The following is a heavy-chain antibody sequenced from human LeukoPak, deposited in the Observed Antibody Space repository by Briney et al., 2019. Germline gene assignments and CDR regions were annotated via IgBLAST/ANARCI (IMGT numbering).Heavy chain of an antibody. J-gene: IGHJ6*02. CDR2: IYHSGST. V-gene: IGHV4-30-2*01. D-gene: IGHD1-1*01. CDR3: AGAEELERRYGMDV. Sequence: SETLSLTRAVSGGSISSGGYSWSWIRQPPGKGLEWIGYIYHSGSTYYNPSLKSRVTISVDRSKNQFSLKLSSVTAADTAVYYCAGAEELERRYGMDVWGQGTTVTVSS. CDR1: GGSISSGGYS.